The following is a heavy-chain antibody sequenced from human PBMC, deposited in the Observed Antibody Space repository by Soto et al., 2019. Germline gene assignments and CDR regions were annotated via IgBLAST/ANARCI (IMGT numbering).Heavy chain of an antibody. CDR1: GCSISSGGYY. D-gene: IGHD3-9*01. CDR3: ASEALDCTFEY. CDR2: IYYSGSA. Sequence: TVSLTCTVSGCSISSGGYYWSWILRHPGKGLEWIGYIYYSGSAYYNPSLKSRVTISVDTSKNQFSLKLSSVTAADTAVYYCASEALDCTFEYWGQGTLVSVSS. J-gene: IGHJ4*02. V-gene: IGHV4-31*03.